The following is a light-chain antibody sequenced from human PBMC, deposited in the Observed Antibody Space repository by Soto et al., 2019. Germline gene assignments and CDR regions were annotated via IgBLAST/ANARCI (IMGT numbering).Light chain of an antibody. CDR2: EVN. Sequence: QSALTQPASVSGSPGQSITISCTGTSSNVGSYKLVSWYQQHPGKAPTLMIFEVNKRPSGVSNRFSGSKSGNTASLTISGLKFEDEADYYCCSSGGSTTDVFGTGTKLTVL. J-gene: IGLJ1*01. CDR1: SSNVGSYKL. V-gene: IGLV2-23*02. CDR3: CSSGGSTTDV.